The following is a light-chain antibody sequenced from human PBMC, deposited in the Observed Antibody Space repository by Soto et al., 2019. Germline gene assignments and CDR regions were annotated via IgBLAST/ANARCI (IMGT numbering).Light chain of an antibody. J-gene: IGKJ1*01. Sequence: DIQMAQSASSVSASVGYRLTITCRASRDISNSLAWYQQTPGKAPKLLVRGASSLHRGVPSRFSGGGAGTEFTLTISSLQPEDFATYYCQQTSAFPRTFGQRTKVDIK. V-gene: IGKV1-12*01. CDR3: QQTSAFPRT. CDR1: RDISNS. CDR2: GAS.